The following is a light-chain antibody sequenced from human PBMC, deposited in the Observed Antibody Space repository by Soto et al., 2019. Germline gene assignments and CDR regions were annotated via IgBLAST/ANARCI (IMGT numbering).Light chain of an antibody. Sequence: NFMLPQPHSVSESPGKTVIISFTRSSGSITSNYVQWYQQRPGSCPTTVIYEDNQRPSGVPDRFSGSIDSSSNSASLDISGLESEDEADYFCQSYDATNQVFGGGTKLTVL. J-gene: IGLJ3*02. CDR2: EDN. CDR3: QSYDATNQV. V-gene: IGLV6-57*01. CDR1: SGSITSNY.